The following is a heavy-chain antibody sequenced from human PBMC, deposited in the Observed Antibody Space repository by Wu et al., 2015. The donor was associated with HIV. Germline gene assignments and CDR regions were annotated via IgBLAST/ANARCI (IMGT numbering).Heavy chain of an antibody. Sequence: QVQLVQSGAEVKKAGASVKVSCKTSGYTFSAYGLTWVRQARGQGLEWMGYISAYNANTNYGQKFQGRVTMTTDTSTKTAYMELRSLRYDDTAVYYCARDADGIVGAQIGRYFD. J-gene: IGHJ2*01. D-gene: IGHD1-26*01. CDR1: GYTFSAYG. CDR2: ISAYNANT. V-gene: IGHV1-18*01. CDR3: ARDADGIVGAQIGRYFD.